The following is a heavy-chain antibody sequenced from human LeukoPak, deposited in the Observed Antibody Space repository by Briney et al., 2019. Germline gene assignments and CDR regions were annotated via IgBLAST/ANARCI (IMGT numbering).Heavy chain of an antibody. CDR1: GGSFSGYY. J-gene: IGHJ4*02. CDR3: ARDRSVGSAYYFDY. D-gene: IGHD1-26*01. V-gene: IGHV4-34*01. Sequence: SETLSLTCAVYGGSFSGYYWSWIRQPPGKGLEWIREINHSGSTNYNPSLKSRVTISVDTSKNQFSLKLSSVTAADTAVYYCARDRSVGSAYYFDYWGQGTLVTVSS. CDR2: INHSGST.